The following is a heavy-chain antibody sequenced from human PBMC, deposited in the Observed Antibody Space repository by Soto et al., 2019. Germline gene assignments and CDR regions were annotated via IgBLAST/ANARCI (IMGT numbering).Heavy chain of an antibody. CDR1: GFTFSIYG. D-gene: IGHD3-16*01. J-gene: IGHJ3*02. CDR2: TSYDGSNK. CDR3: AKDIYYYERGAFDI. Sequence: QVQLVESGGGVVQPGRSLRLSCAASGFTFSIYGMNWVRQAPGKGLEWVAITSYDGSNKYYADSVKGRFTISRDNSKSTLYLQMNSLRAEDTAVYYCAKDIYYYERGAFDIWGQWTMVTVSS. V-gene: IGHV3-30*18.